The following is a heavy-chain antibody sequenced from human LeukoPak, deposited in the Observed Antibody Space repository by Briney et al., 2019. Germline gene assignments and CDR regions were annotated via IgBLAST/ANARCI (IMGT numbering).Heavy chain of an antibody. J-gene: IGHJ6*02. D-gene: IGHD6-13*01. CDR2: INQDGDEK. V-gene: IGHV3-7*01. CDR3: ARAEVEGSWSTFHYFYGMDV. Sequence: GGSLRLSCTASGFTFRTYWMNWVRQAPGKGLEWVAKINQDGDEKYYVGSVQGRFTISRDNANASVFLKLSSLRAEDTGVYYCARAEVEGSWSTFHYFYGMDVWGQGTTVTVSS. CDR1: GFTFRTYW.